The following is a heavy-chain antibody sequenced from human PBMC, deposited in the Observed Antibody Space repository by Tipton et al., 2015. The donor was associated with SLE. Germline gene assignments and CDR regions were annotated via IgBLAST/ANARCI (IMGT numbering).Heavy chain of an antibody. CDR1: GGSISSSSYY. J-gene: IGHJ4*02. CDR2: IYYSGST. V-gene: IGHV4-39*07. D-gene: IGHD2-21*01. Sequence: TLSLTCTVSGGSISSSSYYWGWIRQPPGKGLEWIGSIYYSGSTYYNPSLKSRVTISVDTSKNQFSLKLSSVTAADMAVYYCARLSQSEHIVVRFDYWGQGTLVTVSS. CDR3: ARLSQSEHIVVRFDY.